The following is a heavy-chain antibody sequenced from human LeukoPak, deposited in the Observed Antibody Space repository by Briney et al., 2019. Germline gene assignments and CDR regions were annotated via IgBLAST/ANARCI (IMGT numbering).Heavy chain of an antibody. D-gene: IGHD3-3*01. J-gene: IGHJ3*02. CDR1: GGTFSSYA. CDR2: IIPIFGTA. Sequence: SVKVSCKASGGTFSSYAISWVRQAPGQGLEWMGGIIPIFGTANYAQKFQGRVTITADESTSTAYMELSSLRSEDTAVYYCARGEWGGLGISGSAFDIWGQGTMVTVSS. V-gene: IGHV1-69*13. CDR3: ARGEWGGLGISGSAFDI.